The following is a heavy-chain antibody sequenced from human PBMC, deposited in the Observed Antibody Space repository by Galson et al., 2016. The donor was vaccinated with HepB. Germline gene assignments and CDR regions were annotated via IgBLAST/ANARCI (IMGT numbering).Heavy chain of an antibody. CDR1: GYTFTTFY. Sequence: SVKVSCKTSGYTFTTFYVHWVRQAPGQGLEWIGRIMPNGGSTIYAQNFQGRVTVTGDTSTSTVYMELSSLISEDTAVYYCARDGHKWDFDYWGQGSLVTVSS. J-gene: IGHJ4*02. D-gene: IGHD1-26*01. CDR2: IMPNGGST. V-gene: IGHV1-46*01. CDR3: ARDGHKWDFDY.